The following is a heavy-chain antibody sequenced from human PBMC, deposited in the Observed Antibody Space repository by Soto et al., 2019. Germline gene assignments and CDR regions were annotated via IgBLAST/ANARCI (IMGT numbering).Heavy chain of an antibody. CDR3: ARDYYKAGDPYWFDH. V-gene: IGHV1-69*13. Sequence: SVKVSCKASGGTFSSYAISWVPQAPGQGLEWMGGIIPIFGTANYAQKFQGRVTITADESTSTAYMELSSLRSEDTAVYYRARDYYKAGDPYWFDHWGQGTLVTVSS. D-gene: IGHD3-22*01. J-gene: IGHJ5*02. CDR1: GGTFSSYA. CDR2: IIPIFGTA.